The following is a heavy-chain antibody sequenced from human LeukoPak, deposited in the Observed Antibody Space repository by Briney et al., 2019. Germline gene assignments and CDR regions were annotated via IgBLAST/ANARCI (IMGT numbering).Heavy chain of an antibody. CDR1: GGSFSGYY. V-gene: IGHV4-34*01. Sequence: SETLSLTCAGYGGSFSGYYWSWIRQSPGKGLEWIGEINHSGSTNYNPSLKSRVTISVDTSKNQFSLKLSSVTAADTAVYYCARVVEPVHYYYYYYMDVWGKGTTVTVSS. CDR3: ARVVEPVHYYYYYYMDV. CDR2: INHSGST. J-gene: IGHJ6*03. D-gene: IGHD1-14*01.